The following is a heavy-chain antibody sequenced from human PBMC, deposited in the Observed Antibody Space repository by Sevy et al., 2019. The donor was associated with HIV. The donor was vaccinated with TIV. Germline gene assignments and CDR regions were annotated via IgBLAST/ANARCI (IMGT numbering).Heavy chain of an antibody. CDR3: ARQSGGITMVRGPTPFN. CDR1: GGSISSSSYY. V-gene: IGHV4-39*01. CDR2: IYYSGST. Sequence: SETLSLTCTVSGGSISSSSYYWGWIHQPPGKGLEWIGSIYYSGSTYYNPSLKSRVTISVDTSKNQFSVKLSSVTAADTAVYYCARQSGGITMVRGPTPFNWGQGTLVTVSS. J-gene: IGHJ4*02. D-gene: IGHD3-10*01.